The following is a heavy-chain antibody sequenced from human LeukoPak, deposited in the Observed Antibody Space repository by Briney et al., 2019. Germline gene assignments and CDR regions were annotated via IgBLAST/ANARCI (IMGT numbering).Heavy chain of an antibody. CDR3: AREQWFDY. Sequence: GGSLGLSCAASGFIFSSYWMSWVRQAPGKGLEWVANIKQDGSEKYYVDSVKGRFTISRDNAKNSLYLQMNSLRAEDTAVYYCAREQWFDYWGQGTLVTVSS. V-gene: IGHV3-7*01. D-gene: IGHD2-8*01. J-gene: IGHJ4*02. CDR2: IKQDGSEK. CDR1: GFIFSSYW.